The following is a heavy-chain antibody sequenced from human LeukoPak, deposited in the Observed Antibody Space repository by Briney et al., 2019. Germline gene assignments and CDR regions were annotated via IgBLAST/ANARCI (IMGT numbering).Heavy chain of an antibody. CDR1: GGSFSGYY. Sequence: RPSETLSLTCAVYGGSFSGYYWSWIRQPPGKGLEWIGEINHSGSTNYNPSLKSRVTISVDTSKNQFSLKLSSVTAADTAVYYCARGYLPGGSGSYGNYFDYWGQGTLVTVSS. CDR2: INHSGST. CDR3: ARGYLPGGSGSYGNYFDY. J-gene: IGHJ4*02. V-gene: IGHV4-34*01. D-gene: IGHD3-10*01.